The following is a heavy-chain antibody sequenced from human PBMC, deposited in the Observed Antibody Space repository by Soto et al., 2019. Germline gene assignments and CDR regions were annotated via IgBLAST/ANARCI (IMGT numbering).Heavy chain of an antibody. Sequence: QVQLVQSGTGVKKPGASVKVSCRASGYTFTSYGVTWVRQAPGQGLEWMGWISPFNGNTNYAQKFQGRVTMTTDTSTRTAYMELRGLRSDDTAVYYCARGRLKYFDYWGQGALVTVTS. V-gene: IGHV1-18*01. J-gene: IGHJ4*02. CDR1: GYTFTSYG. CDR2: ISPFNGNT. CDR3: ARGRLKYFDY.